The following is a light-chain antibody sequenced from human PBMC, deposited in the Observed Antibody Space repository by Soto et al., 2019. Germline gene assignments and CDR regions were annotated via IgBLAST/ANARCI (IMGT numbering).Light chain of an antibody. Sequence: DIPMTQSPSSLSASVGDSVTITCRASQSISSNLNWYQQKPGTAPKLLMFGASTLQSGVPSRVSGSGSGTDFTLTITSLQPEDVATDYCQQSYNTPRTFGQGTKVDIK. CDR1: QSISSN. CDR3: QQSYNTPRT. J-gene: IGKJ1*01. V-gene: IGKV1-39*01. CDR2: GAS.